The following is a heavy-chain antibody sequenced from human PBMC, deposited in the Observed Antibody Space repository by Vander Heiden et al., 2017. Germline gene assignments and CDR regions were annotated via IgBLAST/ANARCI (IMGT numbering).Heavy chain of an antibody. CDR3: ARDRIGTLAYFDP. Sequence: QVQLVQSGVEVKKHGAPVKVSCKASGYTFNSYGIGWVRQAPGQGLEWVGWISTYSCNTIYAQKFQGRVSMTRDTSTSIVYMELRSLRSDDTAVYYCARDRIGTLAYFDPWGQGTLVTVSS. D-gene: IGHD1-26*01. CDR1: GYTFNSYG. CDR2: ISTYSCNT. J-gene: IGHJ5*02. V-gene: IGHV1-18*01.